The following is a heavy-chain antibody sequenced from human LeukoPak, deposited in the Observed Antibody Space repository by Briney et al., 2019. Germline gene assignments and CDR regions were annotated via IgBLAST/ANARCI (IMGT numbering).Heavy chain of an antibody. J-gene: IGHJ4*02. V-gene: IGHV4-61*02. CDR1: GGSISSGSYY. Sequence: KPSQTLSLTCTVSGGSISSGSYYSSWIRQPAGEGLEWIGRIYTSGSTNYNPSLKSRVTISVDTSKNQFSLKLSSVTAADTAVYYCAREARYDFWSGYPDYWGQGTLVTVSS. D-gene: IGHD3-3*01. CDR2: IYTSGST. CDR3: AREARYDFWSGYPDY.